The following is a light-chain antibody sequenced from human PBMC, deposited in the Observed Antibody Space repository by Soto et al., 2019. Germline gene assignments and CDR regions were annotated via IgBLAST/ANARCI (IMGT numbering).Light chain of an antibody. J-gene: IGKJ1*01. CDR2: AAP. CDR3: QQSYAPPST. V-gene: IGKV1-39*01. CDR1: QGITNY. Sequence: DIQMTQSPSSLSASVGDRVTITCRASQGITNYLNWYQQKPGKAPKHLIYAAPSLQSGVQSRFSGSGSRTDYTLAITSLQPEYFATYYCQQSYAPPSTFGQGTKVEIK.